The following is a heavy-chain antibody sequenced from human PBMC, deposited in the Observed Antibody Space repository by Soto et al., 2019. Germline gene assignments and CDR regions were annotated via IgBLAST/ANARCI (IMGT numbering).Heavy chain of an antibody. CDR3: ARGLSVTLFDN. J-gene: IGHJ4*02. V-gene: IGHV4-31*03. CDR1: GGSISTGGYY. Sequence: QVQLQESGPGLVKPAQTLSLTCTVSGGSISTGGYYWTWIHQHPGKGLEWIGYIYYSGSTYYNPALKRRVTISVDTSKNQFSLKLSSVTAADTAVYYCARGLSVTLFDNWGQGTLVTVSS. D-gene: IGHD4-17*01. CDR2: IYYSGST.